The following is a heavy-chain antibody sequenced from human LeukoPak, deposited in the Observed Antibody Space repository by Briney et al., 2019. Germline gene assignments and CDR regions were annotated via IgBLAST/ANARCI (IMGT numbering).Heavy chain of an antibody. J-gene: IGHJ4*02. CDR2: IRQDGGEL. CDR3: SSGDTFNY. CDR1: GFTFSNYW. V-gene: IGHV3-7*01. Sequence: PGGSLRLSCAAPGFTFSNYWMSWVRQAPGKGLEWVANIRQDGGELYHADSVKGRFTISRDNAKDSLFLQMNSLRTEDTAIYYCSSGDTFNYWGQGTLVTVSS. D-gene: IGHD3-10*01.